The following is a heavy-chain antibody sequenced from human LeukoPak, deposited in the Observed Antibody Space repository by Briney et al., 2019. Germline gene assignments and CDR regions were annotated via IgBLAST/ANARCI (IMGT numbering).Heavy chain of an antibody. CDR1: GGSISSGGYY. D-gene: IGHD2-2*01. J-gene: IGHJ6*02. CDR2: IYYSGST. Sequence: PSETLSLTCTVSGGSISSGGYYWSWIRQHPGTGLEWIGYIYYSGSTNYNPSLKSRVTISVDTSKNQFSLKLSSVTAADTAVYYCARAPCSSTSWGYCYYYGMDVWGQGTTVTVSS. V-gene: IGHV4-31*03. CDR3: ARAPCSSTSWGYCYYYGMDV.